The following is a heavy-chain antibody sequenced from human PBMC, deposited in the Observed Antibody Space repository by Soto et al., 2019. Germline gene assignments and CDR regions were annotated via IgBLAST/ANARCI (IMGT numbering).Heavy chain of an antibody. CDR1: GGTFSSYA. D-gene: IGHD1-26*01. J-gene: IGHJ3*02. CDR2: IIPIFGTA. V-gene: IGHV1-69*13. Sequence: GASVKVSCKASGGTFSSYAISWVRQAPGQGLEWMEGIIPIFGTANYAQKFQGRVTITADESTSTAYMELSSLRSEDTAVYYCARDLRLVGAIGGAFDIWGQGTMVTVSS. CDR3: ARDLRLVGAIGGAFDI.